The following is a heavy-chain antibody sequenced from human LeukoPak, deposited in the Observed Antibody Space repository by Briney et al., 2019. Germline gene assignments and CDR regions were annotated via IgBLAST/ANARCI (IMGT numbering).Heavy chain of an antibody. D-gene: IGHD6-13*01. V-gene: IGHV5-51*01. CDR3: ARRRELGQQLGDAFDI. J-gene: IGHJ3*02. CDR1: GYSFTSYW. Sequence: GESLKISCKGSGYSFTSYWIGWVRQMPGKGLEWMGIIYPGDSDTRYSPSFQGQVTISADKSISTAYLQWSSLKASDTAMYHCARRRELGQQLGDAFDIWGQGTMVTVSS. CDR2: IYPGDSDT.